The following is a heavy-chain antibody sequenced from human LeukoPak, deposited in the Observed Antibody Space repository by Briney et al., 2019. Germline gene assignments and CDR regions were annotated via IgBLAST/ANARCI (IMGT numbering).Heavy chain of an antibody. V-gene: IGHV4-38-2*01. D-gene: IGHD3-9*01. CDR2: VYHRGTT. CDR1: DYSISSGYY. CDR3: AAATYYDILTGTTDAFDI. J-gene: IGHJ3*02. Sequence: PSETLSLTCAVSDYSISSGYYWGWIRQPPGKGLEWIGNVYHRGTTLYNPSLKSRVTISVDTSKNQFSLMLRSVTAADTAVYYCAAATYYDILTGTTDAFDIWGQGTMVTVSS.